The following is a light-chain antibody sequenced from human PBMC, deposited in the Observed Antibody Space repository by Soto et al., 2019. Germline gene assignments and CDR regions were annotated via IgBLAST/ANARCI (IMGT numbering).Light chain of an antibody. Sequence: QAVVTQEPSFSVSPGGTVTLTCGLSSGSVFTSYYPSWYQQTPGQAPRTLIYSTNTRSSGVPDRFSGSILGNKAALTITGAPADDESDYYCVLYMGSGISVFGGGTKLTVL. CDR3: VLYMGSGISV. CDR1: SGSVFTSYY. V-gene: IGLV8-61*01. J-gene: IGLJ2*01. CDR2: STN.